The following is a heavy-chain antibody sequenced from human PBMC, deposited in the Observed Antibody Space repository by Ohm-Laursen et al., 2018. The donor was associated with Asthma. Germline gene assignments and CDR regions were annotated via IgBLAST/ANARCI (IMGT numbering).Heavy chain of an antibody. J-gene: IGHJ4*02. D-gene: IGHD2-21*01. V-gene: IGHV1-18*04. CDR1: GYSVTSYA. Sequence: ASVKVSCKASGYSVTSYAFGWVRQAPGQRPEWMGWIYIGNTNYAPNFRDRITMTTDTSTNTAYMELRSLTSDDTAVYYCVRDVVDRFDYWGQGSLVIVSS. CDR3: VRDVVDRFDY. CDR2: IYIGNT.